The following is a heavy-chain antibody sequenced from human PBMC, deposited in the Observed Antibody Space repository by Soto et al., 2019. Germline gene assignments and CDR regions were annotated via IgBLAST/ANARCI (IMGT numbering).Heavy chain of an antibody. CDR3: ARGIYSYDCRGDLLGDY. J-gene: IGHJ4*02. CDR1: GDSVTNNNYF. Sequence: PSETLSLTCAVSGDSVTNNNYFLVRLRQPQGKGLEWIGTIYHTGSTSYNPSLKSRVTISLDTSNKQLSLRLSSVTYEETAVYYCARGIYSYDCRGDLLGDYWGQGKLVTVSS. V-gene: IGHV4-39*01. CDR2: IYHTGST. D-gene: IGHD3-22*01.